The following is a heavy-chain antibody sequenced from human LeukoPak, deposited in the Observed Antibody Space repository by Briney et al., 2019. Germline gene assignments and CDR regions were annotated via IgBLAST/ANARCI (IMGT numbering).Heavy chain of an antibody. J-gene: IGHJ4*02. CDR1: GXSFSGYY. CDR2: INHSGST. V-gene: IGHV4-34*01. CDR3: ARTKAARRRALYYFDY. Sequence: SETLSLTCAVYGXSFSGYYWSWIRQPPGKGLEWIGEINHSGSTNYSPSLKSRVTISVDTSKNQFSLKLSSVTAADTAVYYCARTKAARRRALYYFDYWGQGILVTVSS. D-gene: IGHD6-6*01.